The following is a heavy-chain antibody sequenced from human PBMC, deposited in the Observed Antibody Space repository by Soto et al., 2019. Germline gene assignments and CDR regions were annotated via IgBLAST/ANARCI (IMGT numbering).Heavy chain of an antibody. D-gene: IGHD1-26*01. V-gene: IGHV4-30-4*01. CDR1: GGSISSGDYY. CDR2: IYYSGST. J-gene: IGHJ3*02. CDR3: AREDGIGRAFDI. Sequence: PSETLSLTCTVSGGSISSGDYYWSWIRQPPGKGLEWIGYIYYSGSTYYNPSLKSRVTISVDTSKNQFSLKLSSVTAADTAVYYCAREDGIGRAFDIWGQGTMVTVS.